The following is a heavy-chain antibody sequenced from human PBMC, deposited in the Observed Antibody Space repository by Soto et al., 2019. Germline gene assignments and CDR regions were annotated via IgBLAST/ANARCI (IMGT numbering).Heavy chain of an antibody. CDR1: GYTFSSYA. D-gene: IGHD7-27*01. J-gene: IGHJ4*02. CDR3: ARDTGDRTFDX. CDR2: INAFYGNT. Sequence: ASVKVSCKASGYTFSSYAMHWVRQAPGQRREWMGWINAFYGNTKSSQKFQDRVTISRDTSASTAYMELTSLRSEDTAVYYCARDTGDRTFDXWGQGTLVTVSX. V-gene: IGHV1-3*01.